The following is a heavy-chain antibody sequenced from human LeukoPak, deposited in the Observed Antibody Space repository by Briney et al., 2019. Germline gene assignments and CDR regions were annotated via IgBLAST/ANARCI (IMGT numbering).Heavy chain of an antibody. CDR3: ARQFTGYCSSTSCPYNWFDP. V-gene: IGHV4-30-2*01. Sequence: SETLSLTCAVSGGSISSGGYSWSWIRQPPGKGLEWTGYIYHSGSTYYNPSLKSRVTISVDRSKNQFSLKLSSVTAADTAVYYCARQFTGYCSSTSCPYNWFDPWGQGTLVTVSS. CDR2: IYHSGST. CDR1: GGSISSGGYS. J-gene: IGHJ5*02. D-gene: IGHD2-2*01.